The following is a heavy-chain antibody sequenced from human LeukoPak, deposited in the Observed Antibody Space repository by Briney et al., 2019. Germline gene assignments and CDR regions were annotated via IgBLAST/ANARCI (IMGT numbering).Heavy chain of an antibody. CDR2: IYYSGST. CDR3: ARGPYSSRYDY. J-gene: IGHJ4*02. CDR1: GGSLSNSY. D-gene: IGHD6-13*01. Sequence: SETLSLTCTVSGGSLSNSYWSWIRQPPGKGLEWIGYIYYSGSTNYNPSLKSRVTMSVDTSKNQFSLNLSSVTAADTAVYYCARGPYSSRYDYWLQGTVVTVCS. V-gene: IGHV4-59*01.